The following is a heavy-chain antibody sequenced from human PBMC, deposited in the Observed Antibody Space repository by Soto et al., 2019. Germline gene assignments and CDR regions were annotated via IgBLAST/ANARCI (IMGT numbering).Heavy chain of an antibody. D-gene: IGHD3-9*01. V-gene: IGHV3-20*01. J-gene: IGHJ4*02. CDR3: AGSILTGYAPSPFDY. CDR2: INWNGGST. Sequence: EVQLVESGGGVVRPGGSLRLSCAASGFTFDDYGMSWVRQAPGKGLEWVSGINWNGGSTGYADSVKGRFTISRDNAKNSLYLHMNSLRAEDTALYHCAGSILTGYAPSPFDYWGQGTLVTVSS. CDR1: GFTFDDYG.